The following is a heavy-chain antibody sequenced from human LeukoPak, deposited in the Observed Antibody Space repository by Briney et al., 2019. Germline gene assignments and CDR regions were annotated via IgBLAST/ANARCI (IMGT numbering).Heavy chain of an antibody. V-gene: IGHV4-4*07. CDR3: ARLTMIDAFDI. D-gene: IGHD3-22*01. CDR2: IYTSGST. J-gene: IGHJ3*02. Sequence: SETLSLTCTVYGGSISSYYWSWIRQPAGKGREWIGRIYTSGSTNYNPSLKSRVTMSVDTSKNQFSLKLSSVTAADTAVYYCARLTMIDAFDIWGQETMVTVSS. CDR1: GGSISSYY.